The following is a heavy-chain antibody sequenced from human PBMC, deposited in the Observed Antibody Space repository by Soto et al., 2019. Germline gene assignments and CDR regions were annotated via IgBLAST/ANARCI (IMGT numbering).Heavy chain of an antibody. CDR3: ARARYYDFWSGYRTVYYFDY. CDR1: GGTFSSYT. V-gene: IGHV1-69*02. Sequence: QVQLVQSGAEVKKPGSSVKVSCKASGGTFSSYTISWVRQAPGQGLEWMGRIIPILGIANYAQKFQGRVTITADKSTSTAYMELSSLRSEDTAVYYCARARYYDFWSGYRTVYYFDYWGQGTLVTVSS. CDR2: IIPILGIA. D-gene: IGHD3-3*01. J-gene: IGHJ4*02.